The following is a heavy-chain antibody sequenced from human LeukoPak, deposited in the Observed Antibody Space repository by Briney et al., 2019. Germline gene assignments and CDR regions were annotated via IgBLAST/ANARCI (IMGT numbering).Heavy chain of an antibody. J-gene: IGHJ4*02. V-gene: IGHV4-59*08. CDR3: ARRARATGGGDYFDY. D-gene: IGHD2-15*01. Sequence: SEALSLTCTVSGGSITSYYWTWIRQPSGKGLEWIGYVYYTGNTNYNPSLKSRVTISLDTSRSRFSLQLSSVTAADTAIYYCARRARATGGGDYFDYWGQGALVTVSS. CDR2: VYYTGNT. CDR1: GGSITSYY.